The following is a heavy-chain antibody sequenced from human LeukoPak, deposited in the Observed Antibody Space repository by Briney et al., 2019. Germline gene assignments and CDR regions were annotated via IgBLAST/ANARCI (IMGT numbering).Heavy chain of an antibody. V-gene: IGHV4-34*01. J-gene: IGHJ6*03. CDR2: INHSGST. CDR3: ARILWFGQFYYYYYMDV. Sequence: KTSETLSLTCAVYGGSFSGYYWSWIRQPPGKGLEWIGEINHSGSTNYNPSLKSRVTISVDTSKNQFSLKLSSVTAADTAVYYCARILWFGQFYYYYYMDVWGKGTTVTVSS. CDR1: GGSFSGYY. D-gene: IGHD3-10*01.